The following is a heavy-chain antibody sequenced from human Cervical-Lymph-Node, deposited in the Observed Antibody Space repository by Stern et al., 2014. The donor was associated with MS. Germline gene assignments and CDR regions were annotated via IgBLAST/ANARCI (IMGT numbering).Heavy chain of an antibody. J-gene: IGHJ4*02. V-gene: IGHV4-31*03. CDR2: IYSGGTT. D-gene: IGHD3-10*02. CDR1: GASVNAGGYY. CDR3: ARDASLFGDHDY. Sequence: QVQLVESGPRLVKPSQTLSLTCTVSGASVNAGGYYWNWLRQYPGRGLEWLGYIYSGGTTNYNPSLNSRISISVDTSKNQFSLYLTSVTDADTAVYYCARDASLFGDHDYWGQGTLVVVSS.